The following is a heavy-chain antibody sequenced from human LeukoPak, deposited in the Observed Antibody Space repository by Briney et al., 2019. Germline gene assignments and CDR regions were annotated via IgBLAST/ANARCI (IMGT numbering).Heavy chain of an antibody. CDR1: GFTFSSYG. J-gene: IGHJ4*02. CDR3: AKERDYRVSTSCDY. V-gene: IGHV3-30*18. D-gene: IGHD3-10*01. CDR2: ISYDGKVT. Sequence: GGSLRLSCAASGFTFSSYGMHWVRQAPGKGLEWVAVISYDGKVTFYADSVKGRFTISRDNSKNTLYLHMTSLRGGDTALYYCAKERDYRVSTSCDYWGQGTQVTVSS.